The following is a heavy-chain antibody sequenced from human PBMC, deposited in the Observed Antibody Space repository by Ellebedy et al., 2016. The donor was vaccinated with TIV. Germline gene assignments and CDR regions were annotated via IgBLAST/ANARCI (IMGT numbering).Heavy chain of an antibody. CDR1: GFTFSSYA. D-gene: IGHD3-22*01. CDR3: AKDFIQGDGYWEFDF. J-gene: IGHJ4*02. V-gene: IGHV3-23*01. CDR2: VVGSSSP. Sequence: GGSLRLSCAASGFTFSSYAMGWVRQAPGKGLEWVAGVVGSSSPYYMDSVRGRFTVSKDLSESKLYLEMSSLRAEDSAIYYCAKDFIQGDGYWEFDFWGQGALVTVSS.